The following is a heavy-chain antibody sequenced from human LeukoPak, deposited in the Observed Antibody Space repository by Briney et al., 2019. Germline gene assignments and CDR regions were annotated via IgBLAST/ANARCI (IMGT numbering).Heavy chain of an antibody. J-gene: IGHJ4*02. D-gene: IGHD3-10*01. CDR3: ARGHLSTMVRGVIMGFDY. CDR1: GYSISIGFY. V-gene: IGHV4-38-2*02. Sequence: PSETLSLTCTVSGYSISIGFYWGWIRQPPGKGLEWIGSIYHSGSTYYNPSLKSRVTISVDTSKNQFSLKLSSVTAADTAVYYCARGHLSTMVRGVIMGFDYWGQGTLVTVSS. CDR2: IYHSGST.